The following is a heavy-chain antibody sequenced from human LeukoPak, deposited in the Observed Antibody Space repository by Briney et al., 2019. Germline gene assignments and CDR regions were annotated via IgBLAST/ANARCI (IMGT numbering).Heavy chain of an antibody. CDR1: GGSISSSHYY. CDR2: IYYSGST. D-gene: IGHD6-13*01. V-gene: IGHV4-39*01. J-gene: IGHJ5*02. Sequence: SETLSLTCTVSGGSISSSHYYWGWIRQPPRKGLEWIGSIYYSGSTYYNPSLESRVTISVDTSNNQFSLKLSSVTAPDTAVYYCARGERYSSSWYWFDTWGQGILVIVSS. CDR3: ARGERYSSSWYWFDT.